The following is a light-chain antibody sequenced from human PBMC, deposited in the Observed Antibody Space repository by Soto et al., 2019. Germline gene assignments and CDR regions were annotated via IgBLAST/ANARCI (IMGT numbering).Light chain of an antibody. CDR1: SSDVGGYNY. CDR3: CSYAGSYVV. V-gene: IGLV2-11*01. J-gene: IGLJ2*01. Sequence: QSALTQPRSVSGSPGQSVTISCTGTSSDVGGYNYVSWYQQHPGKAPKLMISDVSKRPSGVPDRCSGSKSGNTASLTISGLQAEDEADYYCCSYAGSYVVFGGGTKVTVL. CDR2: DVS.